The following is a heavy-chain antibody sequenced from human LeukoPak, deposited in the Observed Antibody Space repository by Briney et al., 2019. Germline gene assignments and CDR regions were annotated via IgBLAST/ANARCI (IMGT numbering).Heavy chain of an antibody. J-gene: IGHJ5*02. Sequence: ASVKVSCKASGYTFTSYYMHWVRQAPGQGLEWMGIINPSGGSTSYAQKLQGRVTMTRDTSTSTVYMELSSLRSEDTAVYYCAREVIVVVITTSYNWFDPWGQGTLVTVSS. D-gene: IGHD3-22*01. V-gene: IGHV1-46*01. CDR1: GYTFTSYY. CDR3: AREVIVVVITTSYNWFDP. CDR2: INPSGGST.